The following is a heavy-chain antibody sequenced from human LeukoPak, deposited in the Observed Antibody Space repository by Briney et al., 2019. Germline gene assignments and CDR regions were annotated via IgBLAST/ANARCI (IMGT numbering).Heavy chain of an antibody. CDR3: ARGFLGGTDQYFDS. D-gene: IGHD6-19*01. Sequence: GSLRLSCAASGFTFSIYGMSWVRQAPGKGLEWVSGVSGSGGSTYLADSVKGRFTISRDNSKNTLYLQMNSLRAEDTAVYFCARGFLGGTDQYFDSWGQGTLVTVSS. CDR1: GFTFSIYG. J-gene: IGHJ4*02. CDR2: VSGSGGST. V-gene: IGHV3-23*01.